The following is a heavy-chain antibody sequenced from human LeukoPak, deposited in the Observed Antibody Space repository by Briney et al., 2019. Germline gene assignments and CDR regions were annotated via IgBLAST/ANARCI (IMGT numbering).Heavy chain of an antibody. CDR3: AKDIGLDYYDGSAYDY. V-gene: IGHV3-9*01. Sequence: PGGSLGLSCAASGFTFDDYAMHWVRQVPGKGLEWVSGISWNSGSMGYADSVKGRFTISRDNAKNSLYLQMNSLRPEDTALFYCAKDIGLDYYDGSAYDYWGQGTLVTVSS. J-gene: IGHJ4*02. CDR1: GFTFDDYA. D-gene: IGHD3-22*01. CDR2: ISWNSGSM.